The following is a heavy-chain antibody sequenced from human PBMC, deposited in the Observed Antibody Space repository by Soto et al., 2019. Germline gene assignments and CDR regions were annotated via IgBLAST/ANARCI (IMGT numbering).Heavy chain of an antibody. J-gene: IGHJ5*01. CDR2: IYYRGTT. V-gene: IGHV4-39*01. CDR3: ARLTVISIVGFYS. CDR1: GGSISSSSYY. Sequence: QLQLQESGPGLVKPSETLSLTCTVSGGSISSSSYYWGWIRQPPGKGLEWIGSIYYRGTTYYNPSLKSRVTIFVDMSRNQLSRTLSSVTAADTAVYYCARLTVISIVGFYSWGQGTLVTVSS. D-gene: IGHD1-26*01.